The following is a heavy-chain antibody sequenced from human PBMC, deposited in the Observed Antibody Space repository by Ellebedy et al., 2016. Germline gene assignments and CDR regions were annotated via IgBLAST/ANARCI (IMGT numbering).Heavy chain of an antibody. J-gene: IGHJ5*02. CDR3: ARLLPVRGEYWFNP. CDR1: GGSFSGYY. Sequence: SETLSLTXAVYGGSFSGYYWSWIRQPPGKGLEWIVEINHSGSTNYNPSLKSRVTISVDTSKNQFSLKLSSVTAADTAVYYCARLLPVRGEYWFNPWGQGTLVTVSS. CDR2: INHSGST. V-gene: IGHV4-34*01. D-gene: IGHD3-10*01.